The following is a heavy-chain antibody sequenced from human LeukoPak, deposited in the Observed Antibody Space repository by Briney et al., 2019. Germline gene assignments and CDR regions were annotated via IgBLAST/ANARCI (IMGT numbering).Heavy chain of an antibody. CDR2: ISGGSRYT. Sequence: GGSLRLSCAVSGFTFSDYYMSWIRQARGKGLERVSYISGGSRYTNYADSVKGRFTISRDNAKNSLYIEMNSLRAEDTAVNYCAREYGSGSCFDFWGQGTLVTVSS. V-gene: IGHV3-11*05. CDR1: GFTFSDYY. CDR3: AREYGSGSCFDF. D-gene: IGHD3-10*01. J-gene: IGHJ4*02.